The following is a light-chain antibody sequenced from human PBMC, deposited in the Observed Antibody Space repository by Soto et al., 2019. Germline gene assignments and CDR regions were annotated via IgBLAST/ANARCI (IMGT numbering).Light chain of an antibody. CDR1: QSVSSTY. CDR3: QQYGSFPIT. J-gene: IGKJ5*01. V-gene: IGKV3-20*01. Sequence: EIVLTQSPGTLSLSLGQRATLSCRASQSVSSTYLAWYQQKPGQAPRLLIYDTSSRATGIPDRFSGSGSGTDFTLTISRLEPEDFAVYYCQQYGSFPITFGQGTRLEIK. CDR2: DTS.